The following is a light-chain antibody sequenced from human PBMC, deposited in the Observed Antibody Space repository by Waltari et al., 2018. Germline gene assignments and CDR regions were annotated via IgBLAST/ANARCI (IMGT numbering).Light chain of an antibody. CDR1: SLRRYY. Sequence: SSELTQDPAVSVALGQTVRITCQGDSLRRYYDSWYQQRPGQAPDLVLYGQDNRPSGIPDRFSGSTSGDTASLTSTGAQAEDEADYYCHSRDTISTRVFGGGTRLTV. CDR2: GQD. CDR3: HSRDTISTRV. J-gene: IGLJ3*02. V-gene: IGLV3-19*01.